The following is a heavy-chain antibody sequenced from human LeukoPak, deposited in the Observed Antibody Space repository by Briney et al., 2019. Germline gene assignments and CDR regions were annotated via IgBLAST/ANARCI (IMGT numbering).Heavy chain of an antibody. Sequence: GGSLRLSCAASGFTFSSYAMSWVRQAPGKGLEWVGRIKSKTDGGTTDYAAPVKGRFTISRDDSRNTLYLQMNSLKTEDTAVYYCTPRFPTTLTFDYWGQGTLVTVSS. D-gene: IGHD4-11*01. CDR2: IKSKTDGGTT. CDR3: TPRFPTTLTFDY. J-gene: IGHJ4*02. V-gene: IGHV3-15*01. CDR1: GFTFSSYA.